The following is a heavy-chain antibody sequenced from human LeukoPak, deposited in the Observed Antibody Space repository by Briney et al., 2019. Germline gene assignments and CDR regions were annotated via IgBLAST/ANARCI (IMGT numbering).Heavy chain of an antibody. CDR1: GFTFSSYW. CDR2: INTDGSST. J-gene: IGHJ5*02. CDR3: AREIHSSGRYLWFDT. V-gene: IGHV3-74*01. D-gene: IGHD6-19*01. Sequence: GGSLRLSCAASGFTFSSYWLHWVRQVPGKGLVWISRINTDGSSTTYADSVKGRFTISRDNDKNTLYLQMNSLRGEDTAIYYCAREIHSSGRYLWFDTWGQGTLVTVSS.